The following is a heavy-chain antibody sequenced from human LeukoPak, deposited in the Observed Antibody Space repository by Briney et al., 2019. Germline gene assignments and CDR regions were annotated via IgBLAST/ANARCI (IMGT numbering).Heavy chain of an antibody. CDR3: AKDQDVVVPAAYSSYYYGMDV. CDR2: ISGSGGST. CDR1: GFTFSSYA. D-gene: IGHD2-2*01. Sequence: GGSLRLSCAASGFTFSSYAMSWVRQAPGKALEWVSAISGSGGSTYYADSVKGRFTISRDNSKNTLYLQMNSLRAEDTAVYYCAKDQDVVVPAAYSSYYYGMDVWGQGTTVTVSS. V-gene: IGHV3-23*01. J-gene: IGHJ6*02.